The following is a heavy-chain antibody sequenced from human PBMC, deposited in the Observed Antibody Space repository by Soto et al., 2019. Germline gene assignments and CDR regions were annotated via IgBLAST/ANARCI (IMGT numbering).Heavy chain of an antibody. CDR3: ARDEGSGWYFFDY. J-gene: IGHJ4*02. V-gene: IGHV1-69*13. CDR1: GGTFSSYA. Sequence: SGKVSCKASGGTFSSYAISWVRQAPGQGLEWMGGIIPTFGTANYAQKFQGRVAITADESTSTAYMELSSLRSEDTAVYYCARDEGSGWYFFDYWGQGTLVTVSS. CDR2: IIPTFGTA. D-gene: IGHD6-19*01.